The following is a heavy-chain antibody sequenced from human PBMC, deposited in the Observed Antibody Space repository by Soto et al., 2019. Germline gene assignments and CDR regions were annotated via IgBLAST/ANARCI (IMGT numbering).Heavy chain of an antibody. CDR1: GGSVSSGSYY. D-gene: IGHD5-12*01. J-gene: IGHJ5*02. V-gene: IGHV4-61*01. CDR3: ARDWNSGYATKFDP. Sequence: SETLSLTCTVPGGSVSSGSYYWSWIRQPPGKGLEWIGYIYYSGSTNYNPSLKSRVTISVDTSKNQFSLKLSSVTAADTAVYYCARDWNSGYATKFDPWGQGTLVTVSS. CDR2: IYYSGST.